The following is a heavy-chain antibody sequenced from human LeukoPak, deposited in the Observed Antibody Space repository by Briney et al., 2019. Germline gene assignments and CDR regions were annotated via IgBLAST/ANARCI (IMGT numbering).Heavy chain of an antibody. CDR2: IYYRGST. J-gene: IGHJ5*02. CDR1: GGSISSGGYY. CDR3: ARGVAAAGRGFDP. Sequence: SETLSLTYTVSGGSISSGGYYWSWIRQHPGKGLEWIGYIYYRGSTYYNPSLKSRVTISVDTSKNQFSLKLSSVTAADTAVYYCARGVAAAGRGFDPWGQGTLVTVSS. D-gene: IGHD6-13*01. V-gene: IGHV4-31*03.